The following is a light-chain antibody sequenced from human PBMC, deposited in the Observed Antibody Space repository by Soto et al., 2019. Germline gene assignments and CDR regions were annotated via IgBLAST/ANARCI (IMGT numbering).Light chain of an antibody. V-gene: IGKV1-5*03. Sequence: DIQMTQSPSSLSASVGDRVTITCRASQGISNWLAWYQKKPGKAPKLLIYKASGLESGVPSRFSGSGSGTDFTLTISSLQPDDFATYYCQQYESYSPLTFGGGTKVDIK. CDR2: KAS. CDR3: QQYESYSPLT. J-gene: IGKJ4*01. CDR1: QGISNW.